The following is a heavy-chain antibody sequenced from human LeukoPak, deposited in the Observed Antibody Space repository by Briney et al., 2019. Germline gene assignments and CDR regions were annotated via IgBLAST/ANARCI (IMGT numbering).Heavy chain of an antibody. J-gene: IGHJ4*02. D-gene: IGHD6-6*01. V-gene: IGHV3-23*01. Sequence: GGSLRLSCAASGFTFSSYAMNWVRQAPGKGLEWVSGISNGGSTYYSDSVKGRFTISRVYFQNTLHLQMNSLRAEDTAVYYCAKETSSSFDYWGQGTLVTVSS. CDR1: GFTFSSYA. CDR3: AKETSSSFDY. CDR2: ISNGGST.